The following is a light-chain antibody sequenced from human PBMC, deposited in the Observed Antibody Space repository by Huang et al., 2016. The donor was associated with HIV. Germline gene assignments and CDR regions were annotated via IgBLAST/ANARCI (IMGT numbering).Light chain of an antibody. CDR1: QSVGSY. CDR2: DVS. CDR3: QQRSSGVS. J-gene: IGKJ4*01. V-gene: IGKV3-11*01. Sequence: VLTQSPATLSWYPGERVTLSCRASQSVGSYIAWYQPRPGQSPRLLIYDVSNRATGTPGRFSGSGSGTDFTLTISSLESEDFAVYYCQQRSSGVSFGGGTKVQVK.